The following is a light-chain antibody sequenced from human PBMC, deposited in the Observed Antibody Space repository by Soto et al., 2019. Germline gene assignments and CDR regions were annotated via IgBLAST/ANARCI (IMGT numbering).Light chain of an antibody. CDR2: DVS. CDR3: SSYTSRSTSVV. CDR1: SSDVGGYSY. V-gene: IGLV2-14*01. J-gene: IGLJ2*01. Sequence: QSALTQPASVSGSPGQSITISCTGTSSDVGGYSYVSWYQQHPGKAPKLMIYDVSDRPSGVSNRFSGSKSGNTASLTISGLQAEDEGDYYCSSYTSRSTSVVFGGGTKLTVL.